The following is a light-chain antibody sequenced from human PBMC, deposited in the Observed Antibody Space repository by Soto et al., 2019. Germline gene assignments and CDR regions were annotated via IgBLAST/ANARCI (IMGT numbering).Light chain of an antibody. Sequence: QSVLTQPPLASGTPGQGVTISCSGSSSNIGSNTVNWYQHLPGTAPKLLIFSNYQRPSGVPDRFSGSKSGTSASLAISRLQSEDEPDYFCAAWDDSLHGPVFGGGTKVTVL. CDR3: AAWDDSLHGPV. J-gene: IGLJ2*01. V-gene: IGLV1-44*01. CDR2: SNY. CDR1: SSNIGSNT.